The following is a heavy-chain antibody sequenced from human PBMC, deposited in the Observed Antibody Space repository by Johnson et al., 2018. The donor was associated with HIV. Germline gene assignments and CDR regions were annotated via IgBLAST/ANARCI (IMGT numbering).Heavy chain of an antibody. Sequence: QVQLVESGGVVVQPGRSLRLSCAASGFTFSSYAMHWVRQAPGKGLEWVAVITCEGSNKYYADYVKGRFTISRYNSKNTLYLQRNSLRAEDTAVYYCASLPLRYRSWDDIWGQGTMVTVSS. J-gene: IGHJ3*02. V-gene: IGHV3-30*04. D-gene: IGHD3-9*01. CDR2: ITCEGSNK. CDR3: ASLPLRYRSWDDI. CDR1: GFTFSSYA.